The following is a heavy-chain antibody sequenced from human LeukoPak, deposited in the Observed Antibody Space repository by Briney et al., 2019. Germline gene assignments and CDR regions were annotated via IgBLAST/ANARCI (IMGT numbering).Heavy chain of an antibody. J-gene: IGHJ4*02. CDR1: GYSFTSYW. Sequence: GESLKISCKGSGYSFTSYWIGWVRQMPGKGLEWMGRIDPSDSYTNYSPSFQGHVTISADKSISTAYLQWSSLKASDTAMYYCARLDYDILTGYGNIDYWGQGTLVTVSS. V-gene: IGHV5-10-1*01. CDR3: ARLDYDILTGYGNIDY. D-gene: IGHD3-9*01. CDR2: IDPSDSYT.